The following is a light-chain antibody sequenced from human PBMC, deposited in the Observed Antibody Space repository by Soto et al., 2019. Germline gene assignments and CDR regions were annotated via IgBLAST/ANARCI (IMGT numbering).Light chain of an antibody. CDR3: AAWDDSLSSQV. V-gene: IGLV1-36*01. CDR2: YDD. CDR1: SSNIGNNV. J-gene: IGLJ2*01. Sequence: QSVLTQPPSVSGAPRQRVTISCSGSSSNIGNNVVNWYQQFPGKAPKLLMYYDDLLPSGVSDRFSGSKSGTSASLAISGLQSEDEADYYCAAWDDSLSSQVFGGGTQLTVL.